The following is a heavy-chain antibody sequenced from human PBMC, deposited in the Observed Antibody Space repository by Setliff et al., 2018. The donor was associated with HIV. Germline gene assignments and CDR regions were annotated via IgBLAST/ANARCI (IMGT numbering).Heavy chain of an antibody. CDR3: ATRSSYSSDWHEYYFDY. D-gene: IGHD6-19*01. CDR1: GFTFTTYS. V-gene: IGHV3-21*01. Sequence: GGSLRLSCADSGFTFTTYSMNWVRQAPGKGLEWVSSISSSSTYIDYADSVMGRFTISRDNSKNTLYLQMNSLRAEDTAVYYCATRSSYSSDWHEYYFDYWGQGTLVTVSS. CDR2: ISSSSTYI. J-gene: IGHJ4*02.